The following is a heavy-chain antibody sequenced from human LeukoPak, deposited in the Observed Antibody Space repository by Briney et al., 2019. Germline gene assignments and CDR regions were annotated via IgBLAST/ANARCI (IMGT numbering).Heavy chain of an antibody. CDR1: GASISTSAYS. CDR3: ARRPITVAPYFFDS. J-gene: IGHJ4*02. Sequence: SETLSLTCTVSGASISTSAYSWGWIRQPSGKGLEWIGLYYIESPYYNPSLKGRLTLNVDASKSQLSLTLTSVTAADTAVYYCARRPITVAPYFFDSWGQGLLVTVSS. V-gene: IGHV4-39*01. CDR2: LYYIESP. D-gene: IGHD1-20*01.